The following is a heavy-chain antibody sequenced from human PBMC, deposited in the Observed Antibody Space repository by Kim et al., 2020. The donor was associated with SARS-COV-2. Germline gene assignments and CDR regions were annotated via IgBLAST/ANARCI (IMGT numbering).Heavy chain of an antibody. V-gene: IGHV3-30*04. CDR1: GFTFSSYA. J-gene: IGHJ1*01. CDR2: ISYDGSNK. D-gene: IGHD6-19*01. Sequence: GGSLRLSCAASGFTFSSYAMHWVRQAPGKGLEWVAVISYDGSNKYYADSVKGRFTISRDNSKNTLYLQMNSLRAEDTAVYYCAREDSSGWLMGYFQHWG. CDR3: AREDSSGWLMGYFQH.